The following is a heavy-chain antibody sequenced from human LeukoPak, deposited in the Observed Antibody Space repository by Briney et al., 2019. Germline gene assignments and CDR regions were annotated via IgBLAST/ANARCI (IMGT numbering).Heavy chain of an antibody. J-gene: IGHJ4*02. Sequence: ASVKVSCKASGYTFTGYYMHWVRQAPGQGLEWMGWINPNSGGTNYAQKFQGRVTMTRDTSISTAYMELSRLGSDDTAVYYCAREPPIAAAGILDYWGQGTLVTVSS. D-gene: IGHD6-13*01. V-gene: IGHV1-2*02. CDR1: GYTFTGYY. CDR3: AREPPIAAAGILDY. CDR2: INPNSGGT.